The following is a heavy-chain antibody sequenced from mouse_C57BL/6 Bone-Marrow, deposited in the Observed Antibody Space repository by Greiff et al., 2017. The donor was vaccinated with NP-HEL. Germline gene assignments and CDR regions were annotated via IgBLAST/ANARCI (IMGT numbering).Heavy chain of an antibody. V-gene: IGHV1-64*01. CDR2: IHPNSGST. CDR1: GYTFTSYW. Sequence: QVQLQQPGAELVKPGASVKLSCKASGYTFTSYWMHWVKQRPGQGLEWIGMIHPNSGSTNYNEKFKSKATLTVDKSSSTAYMQLSSLTSEDSAVYYCAIWGTVVAPYYFDYWGQGTTLTVSS. J-gene: IGHJ2*01. CDR3: AIWGTVVAPYYFDY. D-gene: IGHD1-1*01.